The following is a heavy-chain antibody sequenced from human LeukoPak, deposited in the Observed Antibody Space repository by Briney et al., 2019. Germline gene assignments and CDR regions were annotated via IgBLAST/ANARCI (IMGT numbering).Heavy chain of an antibody. CDR1: GYNFNRYT. J-gene: IGHJ4*02. D-gene: IGHD5-18*01. CDR3: ARVSDTSMVTPGFDS. CDR2: VSTSNGET. Sequence: ASVKVSCKTSGYNFNRYTITWVRQAPGQGLEWMRWVSTSNGETNYAEKFQGRVIMTTETVTKTAYMDLRRLRSGDTAMYFCARVSDTSMVTPGFDSWGQGTLVTVSS. V-gene: IGHV1-18*01.